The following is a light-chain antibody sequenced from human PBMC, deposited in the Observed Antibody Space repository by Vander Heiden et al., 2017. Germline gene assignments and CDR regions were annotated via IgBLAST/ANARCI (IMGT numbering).Light chain of an antibody. CDR3: QHEDGTPM. CDR1: QSISSY. V-gene: IGKV1-39*01. J-gene: IGKJ1*01. Sequence: IQLTQSPSSLSASVGDRVTITCRASQSISSYLNWYQQNPGKAPKLLIYAASSLQSGVPPKVSCSGSGTEWTVASIRMRPKDLATYNGQHEDGTPMFGQGTKVEIK. CDR2: AAS.